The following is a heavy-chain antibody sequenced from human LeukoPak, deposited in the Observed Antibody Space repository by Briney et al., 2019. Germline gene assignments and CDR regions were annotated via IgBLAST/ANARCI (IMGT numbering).Heavy chain of an antibody. Sequence: ASVKVSCTASGYTFTGYYMHWVRQDPGQGLEWMGWINPNSGGTNYAQKFQGRVTMTRDTSISTAYMELSRLRSDDTAVYYCARVVYYYYYMDVWGKGTTVTVSS. CDR2: INPNSGGT. D-gene: IGHD3-16*02. CDR3: ARVVYYYYYMDV. V-gene: IGHV1-2*02. CDR1: GYTFTGYY. J-gene: IGHJ6*03.